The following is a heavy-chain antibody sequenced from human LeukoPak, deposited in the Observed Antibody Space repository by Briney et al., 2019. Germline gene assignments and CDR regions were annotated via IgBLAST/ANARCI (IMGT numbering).Heavy chain of an antibody. CDR3: ARVPQVTGYSSGPFDP. J-gene: IGHJ5*02. V-gene: IGHV4-31*03. CDR2: IYYSGST. D-gene: IGHD6-19*01. CDR1: GGSISSGGYY. Sequence: PSETLSLTCTVSGGSISSGGYYWSWIRQHPGKGLEWIGYIYYSGSTNYNPSLKSRVTISVDTSKNQFSLKLSSVTAADTAVYYCARVPQVTGYSSGPFDPWGQGTLVTVSS.